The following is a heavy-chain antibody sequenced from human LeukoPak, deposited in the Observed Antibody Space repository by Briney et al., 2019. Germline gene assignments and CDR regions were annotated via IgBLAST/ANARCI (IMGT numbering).Heavy chain of an antibody. J-gene: IGHJ4*02. CDR1: GFTFSSYA. Sequence: GSLRLSCAASGFTFSSYAMSWVRQAPGKGLEWIGSIYYSGSTYYNPSLKSRVTISVDTSKNQLSLKLSSVTAADRAVYYCARGNYEYVWGGIDYWGQGTLVTVSS. CDR3: ARGNYEYVWGGIDY. CDR2: IYYSGST. D-gene: IGHD3-16*01. V-gene: IGHV4-39*01.